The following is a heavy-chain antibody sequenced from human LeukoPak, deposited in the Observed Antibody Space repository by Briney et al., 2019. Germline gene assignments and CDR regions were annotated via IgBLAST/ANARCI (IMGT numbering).Heavy chain of an antibody. J-gene: IGHJ3*02. CDR2: IYPGGSDT. V-gene: IGHV5-51*01. D-gene: IGHD2-2*01. Sequence: GESLKISCKSSGYSFTSYWIGWVRQMPGKGLEWMGIIYPGGSDTRYSPSFQGQVIISADKSISTAYLQWSSLKASDTATYYCARSRRLDACDIWGQGTMVTVSS. CDR3: ARSRRLDACDI. CDR1: GYSFTSYW.